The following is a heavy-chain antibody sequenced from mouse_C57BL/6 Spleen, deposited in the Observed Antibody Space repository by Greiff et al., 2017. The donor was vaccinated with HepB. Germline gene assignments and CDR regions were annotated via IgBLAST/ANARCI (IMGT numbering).Heavy chain of an antibody. Sequence: GQPQPVDAGVVKPGASMKNTRQGSGLNFTDPNIHRMEPRPEQGLEWIWYIYPRDGSTKYNEKFKGKATLTADKTSSTAYMQLNSLTSEDSAVYFCARAYYYGSNPYFDVWGTGTTVTVSS. CDR1: GLNFTDPN. V-gene: IGHV1-78*01. D-gene: IGHD1-1*01. CDR2: IYPRDGST. CDR3: ARAYYYGSNPYFDV. J-gene: IGHJ1*03.